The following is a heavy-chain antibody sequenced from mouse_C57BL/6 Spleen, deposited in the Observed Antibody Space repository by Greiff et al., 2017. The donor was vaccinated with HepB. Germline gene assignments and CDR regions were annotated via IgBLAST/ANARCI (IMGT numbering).Heavy chain of an antibody. J-gene: IGHJ2*01. CDR2: ISGGGGNT. CDR1: GFTFSSYT. D-gene: IGHD4-1*01. Sequence: EVMLVESGGGLVKPGGSLKLSCAASGFTFSSYTMSWVRQTPEKRLEWVATISGGGGNTYYPDSVKGRFTISRDNAKNTLYLQMSSLRSEDTALYYCARHSGAYYFDYWGQGTTLTVSS. CDR3: ARHSGAYYFDY. V-gene: IGHV5-9*01.